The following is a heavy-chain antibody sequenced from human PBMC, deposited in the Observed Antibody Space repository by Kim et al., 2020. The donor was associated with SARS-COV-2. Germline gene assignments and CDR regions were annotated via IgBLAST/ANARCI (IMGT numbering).Heavy chain of an antibody. D-gene: IGHD6-13*01. J-gene: IGHJ4*02. Sequence: PTLKSGVTISVDTAKNRFSLKLSSVTAADTAVDYCARVGSSSWGALDYWGQGTLVTVSS. CDR3: ARVGSSSWGALDY. V-gene: IGHV4-59*01.